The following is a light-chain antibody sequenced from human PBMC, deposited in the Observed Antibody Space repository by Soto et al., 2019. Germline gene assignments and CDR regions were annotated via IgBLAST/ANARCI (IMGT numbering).Light chain of an antibody. CDR1: QSVSNNY. CDR3: QQYGRSGT. CDR2: GAS. Sequence: EIALTQSPGTLALSTGERAILSCRASQSVSNNYLAWYQQKPGQAPRLLIYGASNRATGIPDRFSGSGSGTDFTLTISRLEPEDFAVYYCQQYGRSGTFGQGTKVDIK. J-gene: IGKJ1*01. V-gene: IGKV3-20*01.